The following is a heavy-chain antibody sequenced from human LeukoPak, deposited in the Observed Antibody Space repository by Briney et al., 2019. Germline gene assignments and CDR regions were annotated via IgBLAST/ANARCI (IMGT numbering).Heavy chain of an antibody. CDR2: IYYIGST. CDR3: ARRVAVGNYFDP. J-gene: IGHJ5*02. V-gene: IGHV4-59*08. D-gene: IGHD4-11*01. Sequence: SETLSLTCTFSGGSISTYYWSWIRQPPGKGLEWIGYIYYIGSTNYNPFLKSRVTISLNTSKKQFSLRLRSVTAADTAVYYCARRVAVGNYFDPWGQGTLVIVSA. CDR1: GGSISTYY.